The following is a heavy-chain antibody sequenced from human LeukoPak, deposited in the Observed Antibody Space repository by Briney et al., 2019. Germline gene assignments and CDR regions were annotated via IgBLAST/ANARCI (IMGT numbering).Heavy chain of an antibody. CDR3: AKDITGGRWLKSFALPHYYFDY. J-gene: IGHJ4*02. V-gene: IGHV3-9*01. Sequence: GGSLRLSCAASGFTFDDYAMHWVRQAPGKGLEWVSGISWNSGSIGYADSVKGRFTISRDNAKNSLYLQMNRLRAEDTALYYCAKDITGGRWLKSFALPHYYFDYWGQGTLVTVSS. CDR2: ISWNSGSI. CDR1: GFTFDDYA. D-gene: IGHD5-24*01.